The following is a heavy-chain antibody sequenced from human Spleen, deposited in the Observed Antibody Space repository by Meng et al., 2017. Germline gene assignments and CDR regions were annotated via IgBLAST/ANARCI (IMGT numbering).Heavy chain of an antibody. CDR1: GFTFSTYW. V-gene: IGHV3-7*01. J-gene: IGHJ6*02. CDR3: AREVVRAALLCITEGVHYYYGMDV. D-gene: IGHD2-2*01. Sequence: GESLKISCPASGFTFSTYWMTWVRQAPGKGLEWVANIKEGGSEKYYVDSVKGRFTISRDNAKNTLYLQMNSLRAEDTAVYYCAREVVRAALLCITEGVHYYYGMDVWGQGTTVTVSS. CDR2: IKEGGSEK.